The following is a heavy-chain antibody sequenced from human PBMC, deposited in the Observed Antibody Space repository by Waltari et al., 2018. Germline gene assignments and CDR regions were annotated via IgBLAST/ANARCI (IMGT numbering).Heavy chain of an antibody. CDR3: ARGESSPPDYYYYYMDV. V-gene: IGHV3-53*04. J-gene: IGHJ6*03. CDR1: GFTVSSNY. Sequence: EVQLVESGGGLVQPGGSLRLSCAASGFTVSSNYMSWVRQAPGKGLEWGSVICSGGSTYYADDEKGRVTISRHNSTNTLYLQMNSLRAEDTAVYYCARGESSPPDYYYYYMDVWGKGTTVTISS. CDR2: ICSGGST. D-gene: IGHD6-13*01.